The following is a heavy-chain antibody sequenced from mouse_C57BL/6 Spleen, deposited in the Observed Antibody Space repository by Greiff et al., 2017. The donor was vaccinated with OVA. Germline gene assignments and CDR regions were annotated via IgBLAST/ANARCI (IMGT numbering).Heavy chain of an antibody. CDR2: INPNNGGT. CDR3: ARRVDSAGYYDYAMDY. CDR1: GYTFTDYY. Sequence: EVQLQQSGPELVKPGASVKISCKASGYTFTDYYMNWVKQSHGKSLEWIGDINPNNGGTSYNQKFKGKATLTVDKSSSTAYMELRSLTSEDSAVYYCARRVDSAGYYDYAMDYWGQGTSVTVS. V-gene: IGHV1-26*01. D-gene: IGHD3-2*02. J-gene: IGHJ4*01.